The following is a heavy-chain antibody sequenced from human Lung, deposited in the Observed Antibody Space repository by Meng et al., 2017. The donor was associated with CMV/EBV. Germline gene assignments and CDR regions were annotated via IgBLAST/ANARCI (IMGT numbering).Heavy chain of an antibody. V-gene: IGHV3-21*01. CDR1: GFTFSTYS. J-gene: IGHJ4*02. D-gene: IGHD1-26*01. CDR2: INNSSSYI. Sequence: GGSLRLXCAASGFTFSTYSMNWVRQAPGKGLEWVSSINNSSSYIYYADSVKGRFTISRDNAKNSLYLQMNSLRAEDTAVYYCARDLIVGTAYFDYWGQGALVXVSS. CDR3: ARDLIVGTAYFDY.